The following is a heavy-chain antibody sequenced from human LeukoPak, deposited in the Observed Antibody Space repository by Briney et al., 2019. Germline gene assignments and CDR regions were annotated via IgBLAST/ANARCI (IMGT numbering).Heavy chain of an antibody. V-gene: IGHV3-21*06. D-gene: IGHD3-10*01. CDR2: ISGSGGYI. Sequence: GGSLRLSCAAPGFTFSDYSMNWVRQTPRKGLEWVSCISGSGGYIYYADSVKGRFTISRDNAKNSLHLQVNSLRAEDTAVYYCVRERFHGSGAPKFDFWGQGTLVTVSS. J-gene: IGHJ4*02. CDR3: VRERFHGSGAPKFDF. CDR1: GFTFSDYS.